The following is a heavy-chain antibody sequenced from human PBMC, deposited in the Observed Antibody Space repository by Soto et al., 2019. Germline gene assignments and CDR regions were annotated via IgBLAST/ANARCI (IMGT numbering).Heavy chain of an antibody. Sequence: GGSLRLSCAASGFTFSSYGMHWVRQAPGKGLEWVAVISYDGSNKYYADSVKGRFTISRDNSKNTLYLQMNSLRAEDTAVYYCAKDLNLVLRYFDWHNHYFDYWGQGTLVTVSS. CDR3: AKDLNLVLRYFDWHNHYFDY. CDR1: GFTFSSYG. CDR2: ISYDGSNK. D-gene: IGHD3-9*01. V-gene: IGHV3-30*18. J-gene: IGHJ4*02.